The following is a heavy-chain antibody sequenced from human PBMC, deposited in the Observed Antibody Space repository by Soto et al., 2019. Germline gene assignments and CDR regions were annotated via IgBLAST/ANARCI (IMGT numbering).Heavy chain of an antibody. J-gene: IGHJ4*02. CDR3: ARGQPDYYDSSNFDY. CDR2: IWYDGSNK. Sequence: LRLSCASSGFTFSSYGMHWVRQAPGKGLEWVAVIWYDGSNKYYADSVKGRFTISRDNSKNTLYLQMNSLRAEDTAVYYCARGQPDYYDSSNFDYWGQGTLVTSPQ. V-gene: IGHV3-33*01. D-gene: IGHD3-22*01. CDR1: GFTFSSYG.